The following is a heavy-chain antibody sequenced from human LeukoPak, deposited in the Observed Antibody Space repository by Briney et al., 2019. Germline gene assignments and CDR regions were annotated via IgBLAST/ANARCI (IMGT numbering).Heavy chain of an antibody. D-gene: IGHD5-24*01. CDR1: GNSVINDNSI. J-gene: IGHJ1*01. CDR3: TKGADDYKTGY. Sequence: PSETLSLICSVSGNSVINDNSIWGCIRQHPEKALEWIGHFHPSGTTYYNPSLRSRLTISIDTSNNHFSLEMTSMTAADTAVYYCTKGADDYKTGYWGQGTLVTVSS. CDR2: FHPSGTT. V-gene: IGHV4-31*02.